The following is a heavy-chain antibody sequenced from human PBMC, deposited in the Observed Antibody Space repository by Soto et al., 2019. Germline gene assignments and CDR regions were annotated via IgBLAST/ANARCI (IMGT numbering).Heavy chain of an antibody. D-gene: IGHD2-15*01. J-gene: IGHJ6*03. CDR1: GFTFSNAW. Sequence: EVQLVESGGGLVKPGGSLRLSCAASGFTFSNAWMSWVRQAPGKGLEWVGRIKSKTDGGTTDYAAPVKGRFTISRDDSIHTLYLQMNSLKTEDTAVYYCATDPVVVAATYYYYYMDVWGKGTTVTVSS. CDR2: IKSKTDGGTT. V-gene: IGHV3-15*01. CDR3: ATDPVVVAATYYYYYMDV.